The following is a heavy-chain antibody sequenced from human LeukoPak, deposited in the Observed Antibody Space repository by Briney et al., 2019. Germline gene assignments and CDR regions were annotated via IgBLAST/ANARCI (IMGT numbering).Heavy chain of an antibody. CDR3: ARGGSRSRRGDDAFDI. D-gene: IGHD3-10*01. CDR2: ISAYNGNT. CDR1: GYTFTNYA. Sequence: ASVKVSCKASGYTFTNYAMNWVRPAPGQGREWMGWISAYNGNTELAQKFQGRVTLATDASTSTAYVELRSLTSDDTAVYFCARGGSRSRRGDDAFDIWGQGTMVTVSS. J-gene: IGHJ3*02. V-gene: IGHV1-18*01.